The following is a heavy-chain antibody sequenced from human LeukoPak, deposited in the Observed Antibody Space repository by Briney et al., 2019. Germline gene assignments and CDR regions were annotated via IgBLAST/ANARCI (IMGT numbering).Heavy chain of an antibody. CDR3: ARVRSGSYPDY. CDR2: NNPNSGGT. J-gene: IGHJ4*02. CDR1: GYTFTEYY. D-gene: IGHD1-26*01. Sequence: ASVKVSCKASGYTFTEYYMHWVRQAPGQGLEWMGRNNPNSGGTNYAQKFQGRVTMTRDTSISTAYMELSRLRSDDTAVYYCARVRSGSYPDYWGQGTLVTVSS. V-gene: IGHV1-2*06.